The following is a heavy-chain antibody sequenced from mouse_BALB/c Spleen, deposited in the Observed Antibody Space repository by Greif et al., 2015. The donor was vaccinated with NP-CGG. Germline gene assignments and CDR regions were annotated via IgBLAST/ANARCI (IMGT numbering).Heavy chain of an antibody. J-gene: IGHJ1*01. Sequence: EVKVEESGPGLVKPSQSLSLTCTVTGYSITSDYAWNWIRQFPGNKLEWMGYISYSGSTSYNPSLKSRISITRDTSKNQFFLQLNSVTTEDTATYYCARKGGNCPYWYYDVWGAGTTVTVSS. D-gene: IGHD2-1*01. CDR2: ISYSGST. CDR1: GYSITSDYA. V-gene: IGHV3-2*02. CDR3: ARKGGNCPYWYYDV.